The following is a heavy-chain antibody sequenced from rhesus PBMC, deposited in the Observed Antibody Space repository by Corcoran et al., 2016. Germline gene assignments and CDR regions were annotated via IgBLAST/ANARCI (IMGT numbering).Heavy chain of an antibody. D-gene: IGHD3-3*01. J-gene: IGHJ5-1*01. CDR1: GGSISGNY. V-gene: IGHV4-173*01. CDR3: ARQTTGFWGNRFDV. Sequence: QLQLQESGPGLVKPSETLSLTCAVSGGSISGNYWSWIRQPPGKGLEWIGRISGRGGSTDDNPSLKSRVTISIDTSKNQLSLRLSAVTAADTAVYYGARQTTGFWGNRFDVWGAGVLVTVSS. CDR2: ISGRGGST.